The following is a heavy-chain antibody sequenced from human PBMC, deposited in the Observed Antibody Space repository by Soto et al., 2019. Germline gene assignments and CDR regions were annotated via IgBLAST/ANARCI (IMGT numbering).Heavy chain of an antibody. V-gene: IGHV3-21*01. J-gene: IGHJ4*02. Sequence: EVQLVESGGGLVKPGGSLRLSCAASGFIFSSYNMNWVRQAPGKGLEWVSSISASSTYIYYADSLKGRFTISRDNAHNSLYLQVNSLRAEDTAVYYCARGWLRDPWMYWGQGTLVTVSS. CDR3: ARGWLRDPWMY. D-gene: IGHD5-12*01. CDR2: ISASSTYI. CDR1: GFIFSSYN.